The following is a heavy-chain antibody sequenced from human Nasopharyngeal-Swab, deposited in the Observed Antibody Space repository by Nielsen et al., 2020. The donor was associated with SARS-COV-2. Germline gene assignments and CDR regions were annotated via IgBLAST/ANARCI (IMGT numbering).Heavy chain of an antibody. CDR3: ARGHYGLDV. CDR1: GFTFSEHW. V-gene: IGHV3-7*03. CDR2: IRETENEM. Sequence: GESLKISCKASGFTFSEHWMTWVRQAPGKGPEWVAHIRETENEMYYVDSMKGRFTISRDNAKNSVYLQVDSLRVEGTAVYYCARGHYGLDVWGQGTTVTVSS. J-gene: IGHJ6*02.